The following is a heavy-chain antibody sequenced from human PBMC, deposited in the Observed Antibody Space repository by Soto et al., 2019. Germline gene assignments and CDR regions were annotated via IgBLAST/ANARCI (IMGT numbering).Heavy chain of an antibody. CDR2: INSDGSST. CDR1: GFTFSSYW. CDR3: GRESTGIPNAFDI. V-gene: IGHV3-74*01. J-gene: IGHJ3*02. D-gene: IGHD2-2*02. Sequence: GGSLRLSCAASGFTFSSYWMHWVRQAPGKGLVWVSRINSDGSSTSYADSVKGRFTISRDNDKKTLYLQMNSLRDEETAVYYCGRESTGIPNAFDIWGQGTMLTVSS.